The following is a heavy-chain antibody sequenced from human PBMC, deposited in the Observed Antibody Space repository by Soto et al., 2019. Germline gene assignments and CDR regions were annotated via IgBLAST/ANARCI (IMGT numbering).Heavy chain of an antibody. CDR1: GGSISSGGYY. Sequence: SETLSLTCTVSGGSISSGGYYWSWIRQHPGKGLEWIGYIYYSGSTYYNPSLKSRVTISVDTSKNQFSLKLSSVTAADTAVYYCTTVGDYYFDYWGQGTLVTVSS. CDR3: TTVGDYYFDY. CDR2: IYYSGST. V-gene: IGHV4-31*03. J-gene: IGHJ4*02.